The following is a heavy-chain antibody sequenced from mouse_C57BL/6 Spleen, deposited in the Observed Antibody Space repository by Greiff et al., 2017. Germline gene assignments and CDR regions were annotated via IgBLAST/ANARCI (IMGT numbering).Heavy chain of an antibody. CDR2: IYPGDGDT. CDR3: ARKGYDSYFDY. V-gene: IGHV1-82*01. J-gene: IGHJ2*01. CDR1: GYAFSSSW. Sequence: VQGVESGPELVKPGASVKISCKASGYAFSSSWMNWVKQRPGKGLEWIGRIYPGDGDTNYNGKFKGKATLTADKSSSTAYMQLSSLTSEDSAVYFCARKGYDSYFDYWGQGTTLTVSS. D-gene: IGHD2-4*01.